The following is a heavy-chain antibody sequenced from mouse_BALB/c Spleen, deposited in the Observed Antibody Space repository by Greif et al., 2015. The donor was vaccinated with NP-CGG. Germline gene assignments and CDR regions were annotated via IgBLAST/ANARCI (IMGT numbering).Heavy chain of an antibody. CDR2: ISYSGST. J-gene: IGHJ3*01. CDR3: ARDRSFAY. V-gene: IGHV3-2*02. CDR1: GYSIASDYA. Sequence: EVQLQQSGPGLAKPSQSLSLTRTVTGYSIASDYAWNWIRQFPGNKLEWMGYISYSGSTSYNPSLKSRISITRDTSKNQFFLQLNSVTTEDTATYYCARDRSFAYWGQGTLVTVSA. D-gene: IGHD2-14*01.